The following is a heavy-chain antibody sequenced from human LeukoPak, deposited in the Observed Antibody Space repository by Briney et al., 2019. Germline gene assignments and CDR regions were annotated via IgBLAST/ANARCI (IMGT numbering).Heavy chain of an antibody. D-gene: IGHD6-19*01. CDR2: ISYDGGNK. Sequence: GGSLRLSFAASGLTFSSYAMHGVRQAPGKGLDGVAVISYDGGNKYYADSVKGRFTISRDNSKNTLYLQMNSLRAEDTAVYYCARDGRVAVAGTARPGGNFDYWGQGTLVTVSS. CDR3: ARDGRVAVAGTARPGGNFDY. V-gene: IGHV3-30*01. J-gene: IGHJ4*02. CDR1: GLTFSSYA.